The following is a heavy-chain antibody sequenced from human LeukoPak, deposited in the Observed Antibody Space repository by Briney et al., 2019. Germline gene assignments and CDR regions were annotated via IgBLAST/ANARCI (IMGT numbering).Heavy chain of an antibody. CDR3: ARPKQQMVSSYEY. J-gene: IGHJ4*02. V-gene: IGHV3-48*01. CDR2: ISSSSSTI. Sequence: GGSLRLSCAASGFTFSSYSMNWVRQAPGKGLEWVSYISSSSSTIYYADSVKGRFTISRDNSKNTLYLQVDSLRAEDTALYYCARPKQQMVSSYEYWGQGTLVTVSS. CDR1: GFTFSSYS. D-gene: IGHD6-13*01.